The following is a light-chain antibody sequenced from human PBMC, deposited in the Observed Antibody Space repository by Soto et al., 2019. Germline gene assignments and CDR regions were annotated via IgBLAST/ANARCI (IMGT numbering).Light chain of an antibody. CDR2: AAS. CDR3: QQAHSFPIT. CDR1: QSISSY. V-gene: IGKV1-39*01. Sequence: DIQMTQSPSSLSASLGDRVTITCRASQSISSYLNWYQQKPGKAPKLLIYAASSLQSGVPSRFSGSGSGTDFTLTISSLQPEDFATYYCQQAHSFPITFGQGTRLEIK. J-gene: IGKJ5*01.